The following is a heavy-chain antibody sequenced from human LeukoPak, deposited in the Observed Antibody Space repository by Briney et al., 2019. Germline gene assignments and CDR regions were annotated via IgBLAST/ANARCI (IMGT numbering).Heavy chain of an antibody. V-gene: IGHV4-39*01. CDR1: GGSISSSSYY. CDR3: ASTLKYPLDY. CDR2: IYYSGST. Sequence: SETLSLTCTVSGGSISSSSYYWGWIRQPPGKGLEWIGSIYYSGSTYYNPSLKSRVTISVGTSKNQFSLKLSSVTAADTAVYYCASTLKYPLDYWGQGTLVTVSS. J-gene: IGHJ4*02. D-gene: IGHD2-2*02.